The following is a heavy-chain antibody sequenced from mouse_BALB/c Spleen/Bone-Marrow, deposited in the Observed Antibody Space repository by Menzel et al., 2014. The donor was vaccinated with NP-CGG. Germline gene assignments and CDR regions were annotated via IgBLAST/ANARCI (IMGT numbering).Heavy chain of an antibody. J-gene: IGHJ3*01. D-gene: IGHD2-3*01. CDR3: ARYDGYEAY. CDR1: GHTFTGYW. V-gene: IGHV1-7*01. CDR2: INPSTGYT. Sequence: QVQLQQSGAELAKPGASVKMSCKASGHTFTGYWMHWVKQRPGQGLEWIGYINPSTGYTEYNQKFKDKATLTADKSSSTAYMQLSSLTSEDSAVYYCARYDGYEAYWGQGTLVTVSA.